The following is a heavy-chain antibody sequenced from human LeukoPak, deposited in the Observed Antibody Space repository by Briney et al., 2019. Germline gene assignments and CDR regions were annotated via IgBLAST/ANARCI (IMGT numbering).Heavy chain of an antibody. CDR3: AKDSVSGGFDY. V-gene: IGHV3-30*18. D-gene: IGHD3-10*01. CDR1: GFTFSSCG. Sequence: GGSLRLSCAASGFTFSSCGMHWVRQAPGKGLEWVAVISYDGSNKYYADSVKGRFTISRDNSKNTLYLQMNSLRAEDTAVYYCAKDSVSGGFDYWGQGTLVTVSS. CDR2: ISYDGSNK. J-gene: IGHJ4*02.